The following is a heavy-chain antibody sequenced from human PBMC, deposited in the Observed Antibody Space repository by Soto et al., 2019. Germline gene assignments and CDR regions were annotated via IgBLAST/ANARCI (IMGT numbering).Heavy chain of an antibody. J-gene: IGHJ6*02. D-gene: IGHD3-10*01. CDR3: ARELMVRGVIHYYGMDV. CDR2: IYTAGSA. Sequence: GGSLRLSCAASGFTVSNYHMNWVRRAPGKGLEWVSVIYTAGSADFADSVKGRFSISRDDSKNTLYLQMSSLRAEDTAVYYCARELMVRGVIHYYGMDVWGQGTTVTVSS. CDR1: GFTVSNYH. V-gene: IGHV3-66*01.